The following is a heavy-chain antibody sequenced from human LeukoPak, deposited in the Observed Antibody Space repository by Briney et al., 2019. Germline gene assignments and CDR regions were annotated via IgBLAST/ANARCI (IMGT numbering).Heavy chain of an antibody. D-gene: IGHD1-26*01. J-gene: IGHJ6*02. CDR3: ARDGSGSYYYYYGMDV. CDR1: GGSISGYY. CDR2: IYTSGST. Sequence: SETLSLTCTVSGGSISGYYWSWIRQPAGKGLEWIGRIYTSGSTNYNPPLKSRVTMSVDTSKNQFSLKLSSVTAADTAVYYCARDGSGSYYYYYGMDVWGQGTTVTVSS. V-gene: IGHV4-4*07.